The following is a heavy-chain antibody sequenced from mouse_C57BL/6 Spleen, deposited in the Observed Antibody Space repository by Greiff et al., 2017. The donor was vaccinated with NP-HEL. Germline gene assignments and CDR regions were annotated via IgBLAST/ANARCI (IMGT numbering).Heavy chain of an antibody. CDR3: ARKFPTPSMDY. Sequence: QVTLKVSGPGILQPSQTLSLTCSFSGFSLSTSGMGVSWIRQPPGKGLEWLAHTYWDDDKCYNPSLKSRPTISKDTSRNQVFLKITSVDTADSATYYCARKFPTPSMDYWGQGTSVTVSS. D-gene: IGHD2-10*01. CDR2: TYWDDDK. CDR1: GFSLSTSGMG. V-gene: IGHV8-12*01. J-gene: IGHJ4*01.